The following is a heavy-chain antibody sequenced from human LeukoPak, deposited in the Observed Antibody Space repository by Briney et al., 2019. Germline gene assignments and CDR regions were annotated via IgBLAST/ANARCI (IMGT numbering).Heavy chain of an antibody. CDR2: IYYSGST. V-gene: IGHV4-61*01. D-gene: IGHD5-18*01. CDR3: ARDQMDTAMGGDWFDP. CDR1: GGSISSGSYY. J-gene: IGHJ5*02. Sequence: SQTLSLTCTVSGGSISSGSYYWSWIRQPPEKGLEWIGYIYYSGSTSYNPSLKSRVTISVDTSKNQLSLRLTSVTAADTAVYYCARDQMDTAMGGDWFDPWGQGTLVTVSS.